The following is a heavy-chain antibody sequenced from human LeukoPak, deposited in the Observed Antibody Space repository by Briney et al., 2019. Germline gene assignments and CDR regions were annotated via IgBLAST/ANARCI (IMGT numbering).Heavy chain of an antibody. V-gene: IGHV3-23*01. CDR3: ARCMAQGGLYSSDY. CDR2: ISGSGGST. Sequence: GGSLRLSCAASGFIFSNYAMSWVRQAPGKGLEWVSAISGSGGSTYHADSVKGRFTISRDNSKNTLYLQMNSLRAEDTAVYFCARCMAQGGLYSSDYWGQGTLVTVSS. J-gene: IGHJ4*02. D-gene: IGHD2-8*01. CDR1: GFIFSNYA.